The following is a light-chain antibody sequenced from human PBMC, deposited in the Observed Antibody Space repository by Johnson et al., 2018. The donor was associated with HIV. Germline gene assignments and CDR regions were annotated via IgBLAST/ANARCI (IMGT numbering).Light chain of an antibody. CDR2: DNN. CDR3: GTWDSSLYAYV. V-gene: IGLV1-51*01. Sequence: QSVLTQPPSVSAAPGQKVTVSCSGSTSNIGNNYVSWYQQLPGTAPKLLIYDNNKRPSGIPDRFSGSKSGTSATLGITGLQTGDEAYYYCGTWDSSLYAYVYGTGTKVTAL. J-gene: IGLJ1*01. CDR1: TSNIGNNY.